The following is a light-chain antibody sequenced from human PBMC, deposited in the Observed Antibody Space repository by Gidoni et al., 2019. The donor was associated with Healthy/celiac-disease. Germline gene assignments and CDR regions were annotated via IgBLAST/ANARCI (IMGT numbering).Light chain of an antibody. CDR1: QSISSY. Sequence: DIQITQSPSSLSASVGDRVTITCRASQSISSYLHWYQQKPGKAPKLLIYAASSLQSGFPSRFSGSGSGTDFTLTISSLQPEDFATYYCQQSYSTLWTFGQGTKVEIK. CDR2: AAS. J-gene: IGKJ1*01. CDR3: QQSYSTLWT. V-gene: IGKV1-39*01.